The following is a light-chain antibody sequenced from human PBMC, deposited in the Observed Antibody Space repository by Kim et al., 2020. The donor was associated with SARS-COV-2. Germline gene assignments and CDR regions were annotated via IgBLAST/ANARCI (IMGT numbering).Light chain of an antibody. J-gene: IGKJ1*01. CDR1: QGISNY. V-gene: IGKV1-17*03. CDR3: LQHNSYPRT. Sequence: DMQMTPSPSAMSASVGDRVTITCRAGQGISNYLAWFQQRPGKVAKRLIYAASSLQSGVPSRFSGSGSGTEFTLTISSLQPEDFATYYCLQHNSYPRTFGQGTKVDIK. CDR2: AAS.